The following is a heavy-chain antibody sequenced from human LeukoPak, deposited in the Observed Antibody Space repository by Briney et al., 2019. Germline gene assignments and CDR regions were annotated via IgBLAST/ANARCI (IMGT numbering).Heavy chain of an antibody. CDR2: ISYDGSNK. J-gene: IGHJ4*02. CDR1: GFTFSGYG. D-gene: IGHD4-11*01. Sequence: GGSLRLSCAASGFTFSGYGIHWVRQAPGKGLEWVAFISYDGSNKYYADSVKGRFTISRDNSKNTLYLQMSSLRAEDTAVYYCAKILPDTVTADYWGQGTLVTVCS. V-gene: IGHV3-30-3*02. CDR3: AKILPDTVTADY.